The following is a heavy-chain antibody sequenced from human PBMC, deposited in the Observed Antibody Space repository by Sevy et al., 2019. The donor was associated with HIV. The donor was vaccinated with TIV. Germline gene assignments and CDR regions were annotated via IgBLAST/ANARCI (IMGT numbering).Heavy chain of an antibody. V-gene: IGHV4-59*02. CDR3: TRVDSSGHSDY. Sequence: SGTLSLTCTVSGGSVSGYFWSWIRQPPGRGLEWIGNIHHSGTTKYNPSLKSRLTISVDTSKNQFSLILTSATAADTAVYYCTRVDSSGHSDYWGQGTPVTVSS. CDR1: GGSVSGYF. CDR2: IHHSGTT. J-gene: IGHJ4*02. D-gene: IGHD3-22*01.